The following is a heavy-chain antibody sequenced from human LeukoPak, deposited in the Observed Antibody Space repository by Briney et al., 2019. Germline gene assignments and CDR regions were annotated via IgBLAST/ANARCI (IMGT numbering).Heavy chain of an antibody. V-gene: IGHV1-2*02. CDR2: INPNSGGT. D-gene: IGHD5-24*01. CDR1: GYTFTVNY. CDR3: ARDGRDGYNLDY. Sequence: ASVKVSCKASGYTFTVNYIHWVRQAPGQGLEWMGWINPNSGGTNYVQKFQGRVTMTRDTSISTAYMELSSLTSDDTAVYYCARDGRDGYNLDYWGQGTLVTVSS. J-gene: IGHJ4*02.